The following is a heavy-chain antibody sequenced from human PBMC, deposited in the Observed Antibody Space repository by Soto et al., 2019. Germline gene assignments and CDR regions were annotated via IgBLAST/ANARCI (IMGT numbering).Heavy chain of an antibody. V-gene: IGHV4-59*08. CDR2: IYYSGST. CDR3: ARSPPYYDFWSGVPYYYMDV. J-gene: IGHJ6*03. Sequence: SETLSLTCTVSGGSISSYYWSWIRQPPGKGLEWIGYIYYSGSTNYNPSLKSRVTISVDTSKNQFSLKLSSVTAADTAVYYCARSPPYYDFWSGVPYYYMDVWGKGTTVTVSS. CDR1: GGSISSYY. D-gene: IGHD3-3*01.